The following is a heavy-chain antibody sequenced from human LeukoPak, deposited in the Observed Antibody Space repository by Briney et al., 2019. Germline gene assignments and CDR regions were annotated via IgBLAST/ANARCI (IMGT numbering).Heavy chain of an antibody. J-gene: IGHJ6*03. Sequence: GGSLRLSCAASGFTFSSYGMHWVRQAPGKGLEWVAFIRYDGSNKYYADSVKGRFTISRDNSKNTLYLQMNSLRAEDTAVYYCAKAPYSGYDYYYYMDVWGKGNTVTISS. CDR2: IRYDGSNK. CDR1: GFTFSSYG. D-gene: IGHD1-26*01. V-gene: IGHV3-30*02. CDR3: AKAPYSGYDYYYYMDV.